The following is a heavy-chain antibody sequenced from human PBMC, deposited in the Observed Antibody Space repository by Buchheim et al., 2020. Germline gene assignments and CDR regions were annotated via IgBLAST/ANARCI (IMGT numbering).Heavy chain of an antibody. Sequence: EVQLLESGGGLVQPGGSLRLSCAASGFTFSSHALTWVRQSPGKGLEWVSAISGGGGSTYYADSVKGRFTISRANSKNTVHLQINSLGAEDPAVYYCAKDLMGAPRGGFDHWGRGTL. CDR2: ISGGGGST. J-gene: IGHJ4*02. V-gene: IGHV3-23*01. CDR1: GFTFSSHA. CDR3: AKDLMGAPRGGFDH. D-gene: IGHD1-26*01.